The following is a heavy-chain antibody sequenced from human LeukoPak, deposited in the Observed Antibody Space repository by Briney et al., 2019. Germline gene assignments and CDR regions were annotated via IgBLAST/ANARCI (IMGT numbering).Heavy chain of an antibody. J-gene: IGHJ4*02. CDR3: ARRGLFVDY. V-gene: IGHV4-59*12. CDR1: GGSISPYF. D-gene: IGHD3-22*01. CDR2: IHYSGGT. Sequence: SETLSLTCTVSGGSISPYFWSWIRQSPGKGLEWIGWIHYSGGTSYNPSLKSRVIISVDTSKNQFSLKLSSVTAADTAVYYCARRGLFVDYWGQGTLVTVSS.